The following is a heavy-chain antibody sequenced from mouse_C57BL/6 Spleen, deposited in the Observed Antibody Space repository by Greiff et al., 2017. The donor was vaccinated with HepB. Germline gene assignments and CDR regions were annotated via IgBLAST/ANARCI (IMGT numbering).Heavy chain of an antibody. CDR3: ARGVSTMVTTEFAY. D-gene: IGHD2-2*01. J-gene: IGHJ3*01. CDR2: IDPNSGGT. CDR1: GYTFTSYW. Sequence: QVHVKQPGAELVKPGASVKLSCKASGYTFTSYWMHWVKQRPGRGLEWIGRIDPNSGGTNYNEKFKGKATFTADTSSNTAYMQLSSLTTEDSAIYYCARGVSTMVTTEFAYWGQGTLVTVSA. V-gene: IGHV1-62-3*01.